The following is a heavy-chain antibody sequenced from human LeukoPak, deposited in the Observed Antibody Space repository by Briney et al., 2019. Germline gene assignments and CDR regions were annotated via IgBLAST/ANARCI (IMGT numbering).Heavy chain of an antibody. CDR2: IFYSGFT. CDR3: ARVGRGGTTVEY. D-gene: IGHD1-7*01. Sequence: SETLSLTCTVSGGSLSSGGYYWSWIRQLPGNGLEWIGYIFYSGFTYYNPSLKSRITISVDTSKNQFSLSLSSVTAADTAVYYCARVGRGGTTVEYWGQGTLVTVSS. J-gene: IGHJ4*02. V-gene: IGHV4-31*03. CDR1: GGSLSSGGYY.